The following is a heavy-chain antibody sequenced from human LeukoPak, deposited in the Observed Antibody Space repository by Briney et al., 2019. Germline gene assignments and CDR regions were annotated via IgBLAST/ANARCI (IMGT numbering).Heavy chain of an antibody. J-gene: IGHJ3*02. CDR2: IYSDGST. CDR3: ARARHRYRGTNGDGDAFDI. CDR1: GFIVSSNY. Sequence: PGWSVRLTCAASGFIVSSNYISWVRQAPARGLEWVSIIYSDGSTFHADCVQGRCPMSRDNSKNTLDLQMNSLKAEDTAVYFCARARHRYRGTNGDGDAFDIWGQGTKVTVSS. V-gene: IGHV3-53*01. D-gene: IGHD1-7*01.